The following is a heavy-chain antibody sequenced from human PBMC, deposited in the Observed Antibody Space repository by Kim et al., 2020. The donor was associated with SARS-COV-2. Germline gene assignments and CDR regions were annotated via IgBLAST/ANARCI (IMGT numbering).Heavy chain of an antibody. D-gene: IGHD1-26*01. V-gene: IGHV4-31*03. CDR3: ARGSSYSRWFDP. CDR1: GGSISSGGYY. Sequence: SETLSLTCTVSGGSISSGGYYWSWIRQHPGKGLEWIGYIYYSGSTYYNPSLKSRVTISVDTSKNQFSLKLSSVTAADTAVYYCARGSSYSRWFDPWGQGTLVTVSS. CDR2: IYYSGST. J-gene: IGHJ5*02.